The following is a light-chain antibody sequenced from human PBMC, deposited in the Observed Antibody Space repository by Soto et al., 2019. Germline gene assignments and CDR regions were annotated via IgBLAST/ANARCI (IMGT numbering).Light chain of an antibody. CDR1: QSVSSTY. CDR2: GAS. Sequence: EIVLTQSPGTLSLSPGERATLSCRASQSVSSTYLAWYQQKPGQAPRLLIYGASSRATGIPDWFSGSWSGTDFTLSISRLEPEDFAVYFCQQYGTSPRTFGQGTRLEI. V-gene: IGKV3-20*01. CDR3: QQYGTSPRT. J-gene: IGKJ5*01.